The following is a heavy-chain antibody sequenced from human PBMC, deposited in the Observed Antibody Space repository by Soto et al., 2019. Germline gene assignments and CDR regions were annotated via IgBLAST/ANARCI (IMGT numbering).Heavy chain of an antibody. Sequence: PGLTIRLPCSPSPCTHSSYSIIWFSQATTKWLTSVANIIKDGSERYYVYSVKGRYTISRDNTKTSLYLQLKSLRAEDTAVYYCARDGPDSSGNYYYYGMDVWGQGTTVTVSS. CDR3: ARDGPDSSGNYYYYGMDV. D-gene: IGHD6-25*01. J-gene: IGHJ6*02. V-gene: IGHV3-7*01. CDR2: IIKDGSER. CDR1: PCTHSSYS.